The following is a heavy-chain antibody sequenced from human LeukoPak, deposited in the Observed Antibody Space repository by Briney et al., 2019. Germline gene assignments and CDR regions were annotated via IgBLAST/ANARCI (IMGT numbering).Heavy chain of an antibody. CDR1: GFTFSSYG. J-gene: IGHJ5*02. CDR3: AARDIYSNYLFWFDP. D-gene: IGHD4-11*01. CDR2: IRCDGSNK. V-gene: IGHV3-30*02. Sequence: GGSLRLSCAASGFTFSSYGMHWVRQAPGKGLEWVAFIRCDGSNKYYADSVKGRFTISRDNSKNTLYLQMNSLRAEDTAVYYCAARDIYSNYLFWFDPWGQGTLVTVSS.